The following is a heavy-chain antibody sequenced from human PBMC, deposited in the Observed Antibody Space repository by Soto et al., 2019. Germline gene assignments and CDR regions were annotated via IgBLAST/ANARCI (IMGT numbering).Heavy chain of an antibody. D-gene: IGHD6-19*01. J-gene: IGHJ4*02. Sequence: SETLSLTCTVSGGSISSGGYYWSWIRQHPGKGLEWIAEIYHAGNTNYNPSLTSRVTISVDESNNQFSLTLRSVTAADTAVYFCASDPYNSGPRRLDSWGQGTLVTVSS. CDR2: IYHAGNT. CDR1: GGSISSGGYY. V-gene: IGHV4-31*03. CDR3: ASDPYNSGPRRLDS.